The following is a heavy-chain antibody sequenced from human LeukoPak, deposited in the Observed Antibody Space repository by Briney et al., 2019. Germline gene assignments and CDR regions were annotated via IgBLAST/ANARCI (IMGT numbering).Heavy chain of an antibody. Sequence: SVKVSCKASGGTFSSYAISWVRQAPGQGLEWMGGIIPIFGTANYAQKFQGRVTITADKSTSTAYMELRRLRSDDTAVYYCAASSFSSSWYYFDYWGQGTLVTVSS. CDR2: IIPIFGTA. D-gene: IGHD6-13*01. J-gene: IGHJ4*02. CDR3: AASSFSSSWYYFDY. V-gene: IGHV1-69*06. CDR1: GGTFSSYA.